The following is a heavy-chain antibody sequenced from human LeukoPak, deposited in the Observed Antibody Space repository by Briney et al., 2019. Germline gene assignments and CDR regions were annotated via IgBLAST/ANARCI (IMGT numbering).Heavy chain of an antibody. CDR2: VNKDQSVR. Sequence: GGSLRLSCAASGFTFDDYAMHWVRQAPGKGLVWVSHVNKDQSVRTYADSVRGRLTISRDNAKNTLYLQMNSLRAEDTAVYYCARDVGYGFDVWGQGTTVTVSS. V-gene: IGHV3-74*01. D-gene: IGHD1-26*01. CDR3: ARDVGYGFDV. J-gene: IGHJ6*02. CDR1: GFTFDDYA.